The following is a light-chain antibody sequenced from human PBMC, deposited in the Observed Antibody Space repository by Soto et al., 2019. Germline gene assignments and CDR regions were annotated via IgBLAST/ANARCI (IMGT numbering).Light chain of an antibody. V-gene: IGKV3-20*01. J-gene: IGKJ1*01. Sequence: EIVLTQSPGTLSLSPGERATLSCRASQSVSSSYLAWYQQKPGQAPRLLIYGTSSRATAIPDRFSGSGSGTDFTLTISRLEPEDFAVYYCQQYRSSSWTFGQGTNVDIK. CDR2: GTS. CDR1: QSVSSSY. CDR3: QQYRSSSWT.